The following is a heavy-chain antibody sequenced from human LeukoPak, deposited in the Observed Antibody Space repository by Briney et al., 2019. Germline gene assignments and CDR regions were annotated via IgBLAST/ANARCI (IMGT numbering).Heavy chain of an antibody. CDR3: ARPYYYDSRIDP. Sequence: SETLSLTCAVSGDSISNYYWSWIRQPPGKGLEWIGYIYTSGSTNYNPSLKSRVTISVDTSKNQLSLKLSSVTAADTAVYYCARPYYYDSRIDPWGQGILVTVSS. J-gene: IGHJ5*02. D-gene: IGHD3-22*01. CDR1: GDSISNYY. V-gene: IGHV4-4*09. CDR2: IYTSGST.